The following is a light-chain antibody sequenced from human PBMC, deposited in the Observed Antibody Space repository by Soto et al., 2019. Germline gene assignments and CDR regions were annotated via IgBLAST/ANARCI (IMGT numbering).Light chain of an antibody. CDR2: AAS. CDR1: QGIRND. Sequence: ANQMTQSPPSLSASVGDRVTITCRASQGIRNDLGWYQQKPGKAPKLLIYAASSLQSGVPSRFSGSGSGTDFTLTISSLQPEDFATYYCQQDYNYPFTFGPGTKVDIK. CDR3: QQDYNYPFT. V-gene: IGKV1-6*01. J-gene: IGKJ3*01.